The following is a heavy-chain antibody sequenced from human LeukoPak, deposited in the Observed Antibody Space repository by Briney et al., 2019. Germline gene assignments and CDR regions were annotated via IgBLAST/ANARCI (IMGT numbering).Heavy chain of an antibody. CDR3: ARVEDDILTGYYPYYYYGMDV. CDR2: INPSGGST. CDR1: GHTLTSYY. D-gene: IGHD3-9*01. V-gene: IGHV1-46*01. Sequence: ASVKVSCKASGHTLTSYYMHWVRQAPGQGLEWMGIINPSGGSTSYAQKFQGRVTITADESTSTAYMELSSPRSEDTAVYYCARVEDDILTGYYPYYYYGMDVWGQGTTVTVSS. J-gene: IGHJ6*02.